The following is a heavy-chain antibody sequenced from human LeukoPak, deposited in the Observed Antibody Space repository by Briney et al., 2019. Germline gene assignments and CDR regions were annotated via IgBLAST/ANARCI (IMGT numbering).Heavy chain of an antibody. CDR3: ASTIGSAGTQY. Sequence: GGSLRVSCAASGFTFSNYAMSWVRQAPGKGLEWVSGINGNGGSTYNADSVKGRFTISRDNAKNRLYLQMNSLGAEDTAVYYCASTIGSAGTQYWGQGTLVTVSS. V-gene: IGHV3-23*01. D-gene: IGHD6-13*01. J-gene: IGHJ4*02. CDR2: INGNGGST. CDR1: GFTFSNYA.